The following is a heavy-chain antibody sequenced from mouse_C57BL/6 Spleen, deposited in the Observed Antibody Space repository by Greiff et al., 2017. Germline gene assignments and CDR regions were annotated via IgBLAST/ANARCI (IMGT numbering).Heavy chain of an antibody. CDR1: GFTFSSSA. J-gene: IGHJ3*01. Sequence: EVNVVESGGGLVKPGGSLKLSCAASGFTFSSSAMSWVRQTPEKRLEWVATISDGGSYTYYPDNVKGRFTISRDNAKNNLYLQMSHLKSEDTAMYYCARGGNFFAYWGQGTLVTVSA. CDR2: ISDGGSYT. CDR3: ARGGNFFAY. V-gene: IGHV5-4*03.